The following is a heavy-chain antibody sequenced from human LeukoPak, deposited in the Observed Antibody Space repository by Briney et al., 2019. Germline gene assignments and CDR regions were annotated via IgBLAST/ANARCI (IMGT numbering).Heavy chain of an antibody. CDR1: GYTFTSYG. D-gene: IGHD2-15*01. Sequence: ASVRVSCKASGYTFTSYGISWVRQAPGQGLEWMGWVSAYNGNTNYAQKLQGRVAMTTDTSTSTAYMELRSLRSEDTAVYYCARLVERYCSGGSCYSSGFDPWGQGTLVTVSS. CDR2: VSAYNGNT. J-gene: IGHJ5*02. V-gene: IGHV1-18*01. CDR3: ARLVERYCSGGSCYSSGFDP.